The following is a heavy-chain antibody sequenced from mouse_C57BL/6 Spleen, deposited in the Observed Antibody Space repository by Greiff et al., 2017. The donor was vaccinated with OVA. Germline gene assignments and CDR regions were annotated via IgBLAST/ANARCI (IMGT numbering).Heavy chain of an antibody. Sequence: DVKLQESGPGLVKPSQSLSLTCSVTGYSITSGYYWNWIRQFPGNKLEWMGYISYDGSNNYNPSLKNRISITRDTSKNQFFLKLNSVTTEDTATYYCATFYDYGGAMDYWGQGTSVTVSS. CDR1: GYSITSGYY. J-gene: IGHJ4*01. CDR3: ATFYDYGGAMDY. D-gene: IGHD2-4*01. V-gene: IGHV3-6*01. CDR2: ISYDGSN.